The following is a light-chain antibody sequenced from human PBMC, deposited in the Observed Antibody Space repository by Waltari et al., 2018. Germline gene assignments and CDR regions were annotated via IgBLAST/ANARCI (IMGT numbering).Light chain of an antibody. CDR3: QSGDSTSTHVV. J-gene: IGLJ2*01. Sequence: SYELTQPPSLSVSPGQTASIPCSGDALPHQYPFWYLQKQGQAPALVTYKDTARPSGIPDRFSGSSSGTTVTLTISGVQAEDEADYYCQSGDSTSTHVVFGGGTKLTVL. CDR2: KDT. V-gene: IGLV3-25*03. CDR1: ALPHQY.